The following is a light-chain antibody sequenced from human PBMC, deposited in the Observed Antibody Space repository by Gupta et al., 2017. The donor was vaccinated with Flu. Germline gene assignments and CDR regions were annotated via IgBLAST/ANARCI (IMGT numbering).Light chain of an antibody. Sequence: DIQMTQSPSTLSASVGDRVTITCRASQSISSWLAWYQQKPGKAPKLLIYKASSLESEVPSRFSGSGSGTEFTLTISSLQPDDFATYYCQQDNSYSRTFGQGTKMEIK. CDR1: QSISSW. CDR3: QQDNSYSRT. CDR2: KAS. J-gene: IGKJ2*01. V-gene: IGKV1-5*03.